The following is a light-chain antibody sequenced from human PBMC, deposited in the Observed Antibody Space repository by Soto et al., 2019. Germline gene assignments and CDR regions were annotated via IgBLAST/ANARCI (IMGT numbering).Light chain of an antibody. V-gene: IGLV2-14*03. CDR2: DFN. CDR3: SSFTNSRTEV. J-gene: IGLJ2*01. Sequence: QSALTQPASVSGSPGQSITISCTGGSSDVGGYNYVSWYQQHPGKSPKVIIYDFNNRPSGVSTRFSGSKSGNTASLTISGLQAEDEADYYCSSFTNSRTEVFGGVTKLTVL. CDR1: SSDVGGYNY.